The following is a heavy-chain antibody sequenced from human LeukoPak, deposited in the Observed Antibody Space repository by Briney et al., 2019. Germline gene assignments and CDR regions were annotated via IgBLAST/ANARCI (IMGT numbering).Heavy chain of an antibody. D-gene: IGHD2-2*03. CDR3: ARDYAKTGYCSGTSCPDAFDL. Sequence: GGSLRLSCAASGFTFSSYNMNWVRQAPGKGLEWVSSISSSSSYIYYADSVKGRFTISRDNAKNSLYLQMNSLRAEDTAVYYCARDYAKTGYCSGTSCPDAFDLWGQGTMVTVSS. J-gene: IGHJ3*01. CDR1: GFTFSSYN. CDR2: ISSSSSYI. V-gene: IGHV3-21*01.